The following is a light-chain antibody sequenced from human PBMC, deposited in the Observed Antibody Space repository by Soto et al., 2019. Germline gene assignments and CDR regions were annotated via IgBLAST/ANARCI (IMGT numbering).Light chain of an antibody. V-gene: IGKV1-5*03. J-gene: IGKJ2*01. Sequence: EIQMTQSPSTLSASVGDRVTITCRASQNIDTFLAWYQQKPGKAPIFLIYKASSLESGVPSRFSGSGSGTEFTLTISSLQPDDFATYYCQQYYDYPLTFGQGTKVDI. CDR1: QNIDTF. CDR3: QQYYDYPLT. CDR2: KAS.